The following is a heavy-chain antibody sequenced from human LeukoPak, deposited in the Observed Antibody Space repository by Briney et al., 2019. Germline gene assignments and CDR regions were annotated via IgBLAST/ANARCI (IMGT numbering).Heavy chain of an antibody. CDR2: INPNSGGT. V-gene: IGHV1-2*02. Sequence: ASVKVSCKTSGYTFTDYYMHWVRQAPGQGLEWVGWINPNSGGTNYAQKFRGRVTMTRDTSISTAYMELSRLRSDDTAVFYCARAPWDRPFDYWGQGTLVTVSS. D-gene: IGHD1-26*01. J-gene: IGHJ4*02. CDR3: ARAPWDRPFDY. CDR1: GYTFTDYY.